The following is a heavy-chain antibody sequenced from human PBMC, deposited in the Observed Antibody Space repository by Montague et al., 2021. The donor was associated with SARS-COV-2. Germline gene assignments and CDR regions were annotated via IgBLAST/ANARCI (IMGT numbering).Heavy chain of an antibody. V-gene: IGHV3-30*04. CDR1: RLPFNCYA. D-gene: IGHD1-26*01. J-gene: IGHJ4*01. CDR3: ARGGYRSGSFYIDY. Sequence: SLRLSCAASRLPFNCYAMHWVRQAPGKGLEWLTFISHDESNHRYADSVKVRFTISRDNSKNTLYLQMDSLRPEDTAVYYCARGGYRSGSFYIDYWGQGTLVTVSS. CDR2: ISHDESNH.